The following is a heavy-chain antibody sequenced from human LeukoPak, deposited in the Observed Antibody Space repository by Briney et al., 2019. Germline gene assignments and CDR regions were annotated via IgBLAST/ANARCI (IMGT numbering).Heavy chain of an antibody. D-gene: IGHD3-10*01. Sequence: PGGSLRLSCATSGFTFNDYTMHWVRQAPGKGLEWVAVTSYDGSNKYYADSVKGRFSISRDNSKNTLYLQMNSLRTEDTAVYYCAKHLIRGVIHDGFDIWGHGTRVTVSS. J-gene: IGHJ3*02. CDR1: GFTFNDYT. CDR3: AKHLIRGVIHDGFDI. V-gene: IGHV3-30*18. CDR2: TSYDGSNK.